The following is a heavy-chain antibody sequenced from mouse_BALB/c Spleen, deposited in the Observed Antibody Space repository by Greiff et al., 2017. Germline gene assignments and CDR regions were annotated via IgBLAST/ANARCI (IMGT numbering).Heavy chain of an antibody. CDR2: IYPGGGYT. J-gene: IGHJ2*01. Sequence: VKLVESGAELVRPGTSVKMSCKAAGYTFTNYWIGWVKQRPGHGLEWIGDIYPGGGYTNYNEKFKGKATLTADTSSSTAYMQLSSLTSEDSAIYYCAAYYRYDGGFDYWGQGTTLTVSS. CDR3: AAYYRYDGGFDY. V-gene: IGHV1-63*02. CDR1: GYTFTNYW. D-gene: IGHD2-14*01.